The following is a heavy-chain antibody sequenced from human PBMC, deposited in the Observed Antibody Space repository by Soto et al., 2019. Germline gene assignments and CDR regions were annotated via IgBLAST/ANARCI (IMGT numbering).Heavy chain of an antibody. V-gene: IGHV3-7*01. Sequence: GGSLRLSCAASGFTFSSYWMSWVRQAPGKGLEWVANIKQDGSEKYYVDSVKGRFTISRDNAKNSLYLQMNSLRAEDTAVYYCARTKMGNLGAFDIWGQGTMVTVSS. J-gene: IGHJ3*02. CDR3: ARTKMGNLGAFDI. CDR2: IKQDGSEK. D-gene: IGHD3-16*01. CDR1: GFTFSSYW.